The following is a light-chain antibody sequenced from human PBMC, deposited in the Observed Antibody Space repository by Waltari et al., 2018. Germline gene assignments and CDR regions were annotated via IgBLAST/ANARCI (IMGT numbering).Light chain of an antibody. Sequence: QSVLTQPPSTSGTPGPRVTISCSGSSSNVGPHYVSWYQQLPGTAPTLLIYNNKRRPSGVPDRFSGSKSGTSASLAISGLQSEDEADYYCAAWDDSLNAWMFGGGTKLTVL. J-gene: IGLJ3*02. CDR2: NNK. CDR1: SSNVGPHY. CDR3: AAWDDSLNAWM. V-gene: IGLV1-44*01.